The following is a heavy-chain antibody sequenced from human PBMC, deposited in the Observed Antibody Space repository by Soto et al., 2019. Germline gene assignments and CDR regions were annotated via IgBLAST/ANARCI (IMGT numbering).Heavy chain of an antibody. Sequence: QVQLVESGGGVVQPGRSLRLSCAASGFTFSSYGMHWVRQAPGKGLEWVAVIWYDGSNKYYADSVKGRFTISRDNSKNTLYLQVNSQRADDTAVYYCARRTVTRHTDWFDPWGQGTLVTVSS. CDR2: IWYDGSNK. V-gene: IGHV3-33*01. D-gene: IGHD4-17*01. CDR3: ARRTVTRHTDWFDP. CDR1: GFTFSSYG. J-gene: IGHJ5*02.